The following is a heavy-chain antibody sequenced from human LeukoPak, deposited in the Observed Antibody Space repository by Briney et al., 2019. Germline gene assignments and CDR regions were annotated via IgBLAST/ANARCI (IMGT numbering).Heavy chain of an antibody. J-gene: IGHJ4*02. V-gene: IGHV3-48*03. CDR3: ARGSADLGY. D-gene: IGHD3-16*01. Sequence: PGGSLRLSCAASGFTFSSYEMTWVRQAPGKGREWVSFITSSGRSINYADSVKGRFTISRDNAKNSLYLQMNSLRAEDTAVYYCARGSADLGYWGQGTLVTVSS. CDR2: ITSSGRSI. CDR1: GFTFSSYE.